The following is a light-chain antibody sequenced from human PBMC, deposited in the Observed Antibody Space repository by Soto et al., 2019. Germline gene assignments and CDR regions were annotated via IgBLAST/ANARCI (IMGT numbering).Light chain of an antibody. J-gene: IGKJ4*01. CDR2: DAS. V-gene: IGKV1-9*01. CDR3: QQINGYLALT. CDR1: QGSSTY. Sequence: DIQLTQSPSLPAPASAVRVTITCRASQGSSTYLAWCQQQLGKAPKLLIYDASTLQRGVPSRFSGSRSGTEYTLTTSSLQPEDFATYYCQQINGYLALTFGGGTKVDIK.